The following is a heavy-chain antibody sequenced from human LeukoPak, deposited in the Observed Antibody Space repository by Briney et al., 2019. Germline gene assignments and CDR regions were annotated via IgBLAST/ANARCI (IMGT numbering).Heavy chain of an antibody. CDR2: IALYNGGS. CDR1: GYAFTYCS. J-gene: IGHJ6*02. CDR3: EDPQEGHCTNCVCDTANDYYYGMDV. D-gene: IGHD2-8*01. V-gene: IGHV1-68*02. Sequence: EASVKLSCKASGYAFTYCSFDWWREAPGQGLGMKRWIALYNGGSNYAKKFQSRVTITRDMSRRTAYIELNSLRSEHSASYYGEDPQEGHCTNCVCDTANDYYYGMDVWGQRTTVTVSS.